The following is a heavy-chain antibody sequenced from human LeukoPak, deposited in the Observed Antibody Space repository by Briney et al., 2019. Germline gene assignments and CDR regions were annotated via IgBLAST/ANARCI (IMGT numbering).Heavy chain of an antibody. V-gene: IGHV3-7*01. CDR1: GFTFSSYW. J-gene: IGHJ3*02. CDR2: IKKDGSEK. D-gene: IGHD2-15*01. Sequence: GGSLRLSCAASGFTFSSYWMSWVRQAPGKGLEWVANIKKDGSEKYYVDSVKGRFTISRDNAKNSLYLQMNSLRAEDTAVYYCARVESRYCSGGSCYKGDAFDIWGQGTMATVSS. CDR3: ARVESRYCSGGSCYKGDAFDI.